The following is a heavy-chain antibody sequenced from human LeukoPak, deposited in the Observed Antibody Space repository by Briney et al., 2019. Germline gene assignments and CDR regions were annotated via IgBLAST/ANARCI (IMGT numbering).Heavy chain of an antibody. Sequence: SETLSLTCAVYGGSFSGYYWSWIRQPPGKGLEWIGEINHSGSTNYNPSLKGRVTISVDTSKNQFSLKLSSVTAADTAVYYCARKPVVAASPLPYYYYMDVWGKGTTVTVSS. CDR2: INHSGST. CDR1: GGSFSGYY. V-gene: IGHV4-34*01. CDR3: ARKPVVAASPLPYYYYMDV. D-gene: IGHD2-15*01. J-gene: IGHJ6*03.